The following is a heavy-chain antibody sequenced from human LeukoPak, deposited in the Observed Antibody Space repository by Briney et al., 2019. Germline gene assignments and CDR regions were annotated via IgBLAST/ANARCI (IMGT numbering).Heavy chain of an antibody. CDR3: ARENESFDY. CDR2: ISSSSSYI. D-gene: IGHD1-1*01. Sequence: NPGGSLRLSCAASGFTFSSYSMNWVRQAPGKGLEWVSSISSSSSYIYYADSVKGRFTISRDNSKNTLYLQMNSLRAEDTAVYYCARENESFDYWGQGTLVTVSS. V-gene: IGHV3-21*01. CDR1: GFTFSSYS. J-gene: IGHJ4*02.